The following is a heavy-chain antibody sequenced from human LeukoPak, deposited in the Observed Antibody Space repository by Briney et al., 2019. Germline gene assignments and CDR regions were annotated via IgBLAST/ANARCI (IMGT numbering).Heavy chain of an antibody. J-gene: IGHJ3*02. D-gene: IGHD3-3*01. V-gene: IGHV3-21*05. CDR2: ISSSSSYI. Sequence: GGSLRLYCAASGFTFSSYSMNWVRQAPGKGLEWGSYISSSSSYIYYADSVKGRFTISRDNSKNTLYLQMNSLRAEDTAVYYCAKDANVLRFLGGLTFDIWGQGTMVTVSS. CDR1: GFTFSSYS. CDR3: AKDANVLRFLGGLTFDI.